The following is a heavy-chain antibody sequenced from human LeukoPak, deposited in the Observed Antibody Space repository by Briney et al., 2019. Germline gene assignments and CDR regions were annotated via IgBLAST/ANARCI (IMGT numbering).Heavy chain of an antibody. D-gene: IGHD3-10*01. V-gene: IGHV1-69*13. CDR1: GGTLSSYA. J-gene: IGHJ4*02. CDR2: IIPIFGTA. Sequence: SVKVSCKASGGTLSSYAISWVRQAPGQGLEWMGGIIPIFGTANYAQKFQGRVTITADESTSTAYMELSSLRSEDTAVYYCARGPQVPNYYGDYWGQGTLVTVSS. CDR3: ARGPQVPNYYGDY.